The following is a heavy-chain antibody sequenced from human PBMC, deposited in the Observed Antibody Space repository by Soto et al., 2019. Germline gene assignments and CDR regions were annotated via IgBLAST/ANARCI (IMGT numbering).Heavy chain of an antibody. V-gene: IGHV4-30-4*01. CDR1: GGSISSGDYY. D-gene: IGHD6-19*01. CDR2: IYYSGST. J-gene: IGHJ6*02. Sequence: SSETLSLTCTVSGGSISSGDYYWSWIRQPPGKGLEWIGYIYYSGSTYYDPSLKSRVTISVDTSKNQFSLKLSSVTAADTAVYYCARDYSSGWYGNMDVWGQGXTVTVSS. CDR3: ARDYSSGWYGNMDV.